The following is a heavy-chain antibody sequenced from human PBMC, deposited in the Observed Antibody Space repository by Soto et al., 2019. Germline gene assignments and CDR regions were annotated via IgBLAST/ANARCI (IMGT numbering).Heavy chain of an antibody. D-gene: IGHD4-17*01. CDR2: IYYSGST. CDR3: ARDRNYGDYPVWYFDL. J-gene: IGHJ2*01. CDR1: GGSISSYY. V-gene: IGHV4-59*01. Sequence: QVQLQESGPGLVKPSETLSLTCTVSGGSISSYYWSWIRQPPGKGLEWIGYIYYSGSTNYNPSLKSRVTISXXTXKXXVSLKLSSVTAADTAVYYCARDRNYGDYPVWYFDLWGRGTLVTVSS.